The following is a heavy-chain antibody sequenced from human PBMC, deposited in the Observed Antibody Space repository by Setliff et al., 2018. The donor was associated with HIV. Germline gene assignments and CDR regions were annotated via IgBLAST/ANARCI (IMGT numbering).Heavy chain of an antibody. J-gene: IGHJ5*02. CDR1: GYTFTSYT. Sequence: ASVKVSCKASGYTFTSYTLHWVRQAPGQRREWMGWINAGKGNTKFSQKFQGRVTITRDTSATTAYMELSSLRSEDTAVYYCARGFSVYSSSDPLLNWFDPWGQGTPVTVSS. CDR2: INAGKGNT. V-gene: IGHV1-3*01. D-gene: IGHD6-6*01. CDR3: ARGFSVYSSSDPLLNWFDP.